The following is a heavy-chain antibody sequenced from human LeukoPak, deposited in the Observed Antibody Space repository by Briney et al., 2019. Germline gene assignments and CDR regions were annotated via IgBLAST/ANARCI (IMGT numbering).Heavy chain of an antibody. CDR3: ASGPQELHLDY. Sequence: KPSETLSLTCTVSGGSISSYYWSWVRQPPGKGLEWVGYIYYSGSTNYNPSLKSRVTISVDTSKNQFSLKLSSVTAADTAVYYCASGPQELHLDYWGQGTLFTVSA. CDR2: IYYSGST. J-gene: IGHJ4*02. V-gene: IGHV4-59*08. D-gene: IGHD3-10*01. CDR1: GGSISSYY.